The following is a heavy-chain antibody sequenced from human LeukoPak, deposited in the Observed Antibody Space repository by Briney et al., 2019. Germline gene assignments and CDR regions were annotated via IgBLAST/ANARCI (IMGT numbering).Heavy chain of an antibody. CDR1: GGSFSGYY. CDR3: ARLMRGSGSYYQLVALDY. D-gene: IGHD3-10*01. Sequence: SETLSLTCAVYGGSFSGYYWSWIRQPPGKGLEWIGEINHSGSTNCNPSLKSRVTISVDTSKNQFSLKLSSVTAADTAVYYCARLMRGSGSYYQLVALDYWGQGTLVTVSS. J-gene: IGHJ4*02. CDR2: INHSGST. V-gene: IGHV4-34*01.